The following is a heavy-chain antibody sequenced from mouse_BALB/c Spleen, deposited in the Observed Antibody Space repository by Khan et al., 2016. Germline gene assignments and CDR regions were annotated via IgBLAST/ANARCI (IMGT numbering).Heavy chain of an antibody. V-gene: IGHV5-17*02. CDR1: GCTFSRFG. CDR2: ISSGSSTI. CDR3: ARGDY. Sequence: EVELVESGGGLVQPGGSRKLSCAASGCTFSRFGMHWVRQAPEKGLEWVAYISSGSSTIYYADTLKGRFTISRDHPKNALFLQMTSLRSEDTAMYYCARGDYWGRGTTLTVSS. J-gene: IGHJ2*01.